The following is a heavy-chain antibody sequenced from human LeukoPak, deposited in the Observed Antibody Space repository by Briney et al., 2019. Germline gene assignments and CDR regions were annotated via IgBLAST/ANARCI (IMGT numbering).Heavy chain of an antibody. CDR1: GGSISSYY. CDR3: AVSSYRTGGYYYYYGMDV. D-gene: IGHD6-6*01. V-gene: IGHV4-59*01. CDR2: IYYSGST. Sequence: SETLSLTCTVSGGSISSYYWSWIRQPPGKGLEWIGYIYYSGSTNYNPSLKSRVTISVDTSKNQFSLKLSSVTAADTAVYYCAVSSYRTGGYYYYYGMDVWGKGTTVTVSS. J-gene: IGHJ6*04.